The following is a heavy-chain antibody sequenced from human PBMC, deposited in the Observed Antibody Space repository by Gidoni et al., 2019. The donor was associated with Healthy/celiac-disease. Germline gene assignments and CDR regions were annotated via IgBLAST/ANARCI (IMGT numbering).Heavy chain of an antibody. V-gene: IGHV3-30-3*01. CDR1: GFTFSSYA. CDR2: ISYDGSNK. J-gene: IGHJ4*02. D-gene: IGHD3-3*01. Sequence: QVQLVESGGGVVQPGRSLRLSCAASGFTFSSYAMHWVRQAPGKGLEWVAVISYDGSNKYYADSVKGRFTISRDNSKNTLYLQMNSLRAEDTAVYYCAREGSEGIFGVVIPLDYWGQGTLVTVSS. CDR3: AREGSEGIFGVVIPLDY.